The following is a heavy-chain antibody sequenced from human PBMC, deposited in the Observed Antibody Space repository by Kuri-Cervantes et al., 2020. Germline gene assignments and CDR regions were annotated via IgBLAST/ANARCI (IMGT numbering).Heavy chain of an antibody. CDR2: IRYDGSNK. V-gene: IGHV3-30*02. CDR1: GFTFSSYG. CDR3: TRGGGSHSGHYYYMDV. J-gene: IGHJ6*03. D-gene: IGHD1-26*01. Sequence: GESLKISCAASGFTFSSYGMHWVRQAPGKGLEWVAFIRYDGSNKYYADSVKGRFTISRDNSKNTLYLQMNSLRAEDTAVYYCTRGGGSHSGHYYYMDVWGKGTTVTVSS.